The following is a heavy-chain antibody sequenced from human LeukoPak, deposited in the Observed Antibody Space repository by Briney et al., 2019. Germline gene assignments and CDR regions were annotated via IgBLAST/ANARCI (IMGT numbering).Heavy chain of an antibody. J-gene: IGHJ4*02. V-gene: IGHV3-21*01. CDR3: ASHYGSGSSPFDH. CDR1: GFTFSSYT. CDR2: ISRSNSFI. D-gene: IGHD3-10*01. Sequence: GGSLRLSCAASGFTFSSYTMNWVRQAPGKGLEWVSSISRSNSFIYYADSVKGRFTISRDDARNSLYLQMNSLRAEDTAVYYCASHYGSGSSPFDHWGQGTLVTVSS.